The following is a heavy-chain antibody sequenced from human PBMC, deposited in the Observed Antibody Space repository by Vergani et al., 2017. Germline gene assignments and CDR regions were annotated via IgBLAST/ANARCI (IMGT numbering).Heavy chain of an antibody. CDR1: GFTFSSYS. CDR2: ISSSSSTI. CDR3: ARDTGAGVYYCYYCYMDV. Sequence: EVQLVESGGGLVQPGGSLRLSCAASGFTFSSYSMNWVRQAPGKGLEWVSYISSSSSTIYYADSVKGRFTISRDNAKNSLYLQMNSLRAEDTAVYYCARDTGAGVYYCYYCYMDVWGKGTTVTVSS. D-gene: IGHD3-16*01. V-gene: IGHV3-48*01. J-gene: IGHJ6*03.